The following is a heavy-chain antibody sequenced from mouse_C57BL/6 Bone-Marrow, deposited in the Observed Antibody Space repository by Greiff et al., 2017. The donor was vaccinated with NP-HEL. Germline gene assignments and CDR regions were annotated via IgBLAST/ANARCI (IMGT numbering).Heavy chain of an antibody. V-gene: IGHV2-5*01. J-gene: IGHJ3*01. Sequence: QVQLQQSGPGLVQPSQSLSITCTVSGFSLTSYGVHWVRQSPGKGLEWLGVLWRGGSTDYTAAFMSRLSTTKDNSKSQVFFKMNSLQADDTAIYYCAKKGSRGAYWGRGTLVTVSA. CDR3: AKKGSRGAY. D-gene: IGHD1-1*01. CDR2: LWRGGST. CDR1: GFSLTSYG.